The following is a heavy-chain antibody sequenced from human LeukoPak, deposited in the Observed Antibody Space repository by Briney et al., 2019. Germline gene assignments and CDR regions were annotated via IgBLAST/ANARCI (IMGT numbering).Heavy chain of an antibody. V-gene: IGHV3-23*01. Sequence: GGSLRLSCAASRFTFSNYAMNWVRQAPGKGLEWVSAISGSGGSTYYVDSVKGRFTISRDNSKNTLYLQMNSLRAEDTAVYYCAKVPRGAGTSSGYWGQGTLVTVSS. CDR3: AKVPRGAGTSSGY. D-gene: IGHD3-3*01. CDR2: ISGSGGST. CDR1: RFTFSNYA. J-gene: IGHJ4*02.